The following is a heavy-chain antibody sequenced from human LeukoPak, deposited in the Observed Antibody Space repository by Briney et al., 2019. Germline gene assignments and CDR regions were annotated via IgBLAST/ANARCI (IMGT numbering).Heavy chain of an antibody. CDR2: ICAYNGNT. D-gene: IGHD2-2*01. CDR1: GYTFTSYG. J-gene: IGHJ5*02. Sequence: ASVKVSCKASGYTFTSYGIRWVRQAPGQGLEWMGWICAYNGNTNYAQKLQGRVTMTTDTSTSTAYMELGSLRSDDTAVYYCARDQRGYCSSTSCSTPFDPWGQGTLVTVSS. CDR3: ARDQRGYCSSTSCSTPFDP. V-gene: IGHV1-18*01.